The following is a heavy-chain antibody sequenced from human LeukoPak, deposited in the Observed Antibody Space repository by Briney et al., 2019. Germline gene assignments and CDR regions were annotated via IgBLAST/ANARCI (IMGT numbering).Heavy chain of an antibody. D-gene: IGHD3-22*01. CDR2: IYYSGST. V-gene: IGHV4-59*01. J-gene: IGHJ4*02. CDR3: ARGGYYLRY. CDR1: GGSISSYY. Sequence: SETLSLTCTVSGGSISSYYWSWIRQPPGKGLEWIGYIYYSGSTNYNPSLKSRDTISVDTSKNQFSLKLSSVTAADTAVYYCARGGYYLRYWGQGTLVTVSS.